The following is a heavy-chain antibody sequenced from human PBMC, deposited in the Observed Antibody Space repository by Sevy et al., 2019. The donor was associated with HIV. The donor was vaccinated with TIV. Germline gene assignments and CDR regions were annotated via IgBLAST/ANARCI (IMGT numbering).Heavy chain of an antibody. V-gene: IGHV3-30-3*01. Sequence: GGSLRLSCAASGFTFSSYAMHWVRQAPGKGLEWGAVISYDGSNKYYADSVKGRFTISRDNSKNTLYLQMDGLRAEDTALYYCARDDEPDYYYFDMDVWGQGPTVTVSS. CDR3: ARDDEPDYYYFDMDV. J-gene: IGHJ6*02. CDR1: GFTFSSYA. CDR2: ISYDGSNK.